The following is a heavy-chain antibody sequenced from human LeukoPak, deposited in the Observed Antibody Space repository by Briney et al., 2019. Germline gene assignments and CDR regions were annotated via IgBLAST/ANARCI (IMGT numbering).Heavy chain of an antibody. D-gene: IGHD6-13*01. J-gene: IGHJ4*02. V-gene: IGHV4-39*01. Sequence: PSETLSLTCTVSGGSISSSSYYWGWIRQPPGKGLEWIGSIYYSGSTYYNPSLKSRVTISVDTPKNQFSLKLSSVTAADTAVYYCARHRGTGYSSSWNYFDYWGQGTLVTVPS. CDR1: GGSISSSSYY. CDR2: IYYSGST. CDR3: ARHRGTGYSSSWNYFDY.